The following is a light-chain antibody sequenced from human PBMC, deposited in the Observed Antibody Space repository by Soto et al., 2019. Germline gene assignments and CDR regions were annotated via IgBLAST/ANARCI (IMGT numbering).Light chain of an antibody. CDR2: RNN. CDR3: AAWDDSLRGV. Sequence: QSVLTQPPSASGTPGQRVTISCSGSSSNVGSDCVYWYQQLPGTAPKLLIYRNNQRPSGVPDQFSGSKSGTSASLAISGLRSEDEADCYCAAWDDSLRGVFGTGTKVTVL. V-gene: IGLV1-47*01. CDR1: SSNVGSDC. J-gene: IGLJ1*01.